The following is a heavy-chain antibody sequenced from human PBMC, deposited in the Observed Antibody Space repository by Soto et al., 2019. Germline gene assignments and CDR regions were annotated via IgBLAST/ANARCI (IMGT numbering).Heavy chain of an antibody. CDR1: GFTVSRNY. Sequence: GGSLRLSCAASGFTVSRNYMCWVRQAPGKGLEWVAVISYDGSNKYYADSVKGRFTISRDNSKNTLYLQMNSLRAEDTAVYYCAKDLDSSSWYMAWFDPWGQGTLVTVSS. V-gene: IGHV3-30*18. J-gene: IGHJ5*02. CDR2: ISYDGSNK. CDR3: AKDLDSSSWYMAWFDP. D-gene: IGHD6-13*01.